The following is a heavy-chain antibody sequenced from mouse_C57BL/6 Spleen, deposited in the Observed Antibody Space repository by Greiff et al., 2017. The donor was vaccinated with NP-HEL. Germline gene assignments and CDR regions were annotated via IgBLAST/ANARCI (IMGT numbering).Heavy chain of an antibody. CDR2: IRSKSNNYAT. CDR1: GFSFNTYA. J-gene: IGHJ4*01. D-gene: IGHD1-1*01. Sequence: GGGLVQPKGSLKLSCAASGFSFNTYAMNWVRQAPGKGLEWVARIRSKSNNYATYYADSVKDRFTISRDASESMLYLQMNNLKTEDTAMYYCVTGITTDYAMDYWGQGTSVTVSS. V-gene: IGHV10-1*01. CDR3: VTGITTDYAMDY.